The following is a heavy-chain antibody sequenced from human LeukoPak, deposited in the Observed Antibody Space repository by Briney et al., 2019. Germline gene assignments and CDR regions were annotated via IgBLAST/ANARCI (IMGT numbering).Heavy chain of an antibody. CDR3: ARQDYAFDY. Sequence: SETLSLTCTVSGGSINNYYWSWIRQPPGKGLEWIGYIYYTGSTNYNPSLKSRVTISVDTSKNQFSLKLSSVTAADTAVYYCARQDYAFDYWGQGTLVTVSS. CDR2: IYYTGST. V-gene: IGHV4-59*01. CDR1: GGSINNYY. J-gene: IGHJ4*02. D-gene: IGHD4-17*01.